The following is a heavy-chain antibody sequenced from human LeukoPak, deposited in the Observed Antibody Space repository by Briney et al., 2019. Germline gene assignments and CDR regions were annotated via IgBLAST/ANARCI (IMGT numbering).Heavy chain of an antibody. V-gene: IGHV3-23*01. CDR2: LSGSGAGT. CDR1: GFTFSSYA. D-gene: IGHD3-3*01. Sequence: GGSLRLSCAASGFTFSSYAMSWVRQAPGRGLEWVATLSGSGAGTYYSDSVQGRFTISRDNSKRTLFLQMNSLRAEDTAFYYCAKAELGVDTFFDYWGQGTLVTVSS. J-gene: IGHJ4*02. CDR3: AKAELGVDTFFDY.